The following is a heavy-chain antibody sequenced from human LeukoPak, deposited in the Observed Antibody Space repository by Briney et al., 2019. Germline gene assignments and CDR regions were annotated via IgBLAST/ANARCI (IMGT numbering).Heavy chain of an antibody. V-gene: IGHV1-18*04. CDR2: ISAYNGNT. D-gene: IGHD3-10*01. CDR1: GYTFTGYY. Sequence: ASVKVSCKASGYTFTGYYMHWVRQAPGQGLEWMGWISAYNGNTNYAQKLQGRVTMTTDTSTSTAYMELRSLRSDDTAVYYCARDAVWFGELRVYDYWGQGTLVTVSS. CDR3: ARDAVWFGELRVYDY. J-gene: IGHJ4*02.